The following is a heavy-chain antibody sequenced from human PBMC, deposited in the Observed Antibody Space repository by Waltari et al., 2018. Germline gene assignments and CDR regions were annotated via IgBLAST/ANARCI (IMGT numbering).Heavy chain of an antibody. J-gene: IGHJ6*03. D-gene: IGHD3-3*01. V-gene: IGHV4-59*01. CDR1: GGSISSYY. CDR2: IYYSGST. CDR3: AREGPERFWPYYMDV. Sequence: QVQLQESGPGLVKPSETLSLTCTVSGGSISSYYWSWIRQPPGKGLEWIGYIYYSGSTNYNPSLKSRVTISVDTSKNQFSLKLSSVTAADTAVYYCAREGPERFWPYYMDVWGKGTTVTVSS.